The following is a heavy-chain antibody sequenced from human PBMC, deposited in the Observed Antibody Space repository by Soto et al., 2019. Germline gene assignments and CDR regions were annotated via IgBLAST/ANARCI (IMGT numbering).Heavy chain of an antibody. V-gene: IGHV3-48*01. J-gene: IGHJ5*02. CDR1: GFTFSSYN. D-gene: IGHD2-2*01. Sequence: EVQLVESGGGLVQPGGSLRLSCAASGFTFSSYNMNWVRQAPGKGLEWVSYISSSSSTIYYADSVKGRFTISRDNAKNSLYLQMNSLRAEDTAVYYCARGNQLLWRWFDPWGQGTLVTVSS. CDR3: ARGNQLLWRWFDP. CDR2: ISSSSSTI.